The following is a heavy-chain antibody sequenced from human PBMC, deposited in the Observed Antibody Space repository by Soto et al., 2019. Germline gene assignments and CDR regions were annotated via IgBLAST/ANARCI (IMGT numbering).Heavy chain of an antibody. V-gene: IGHV1-3*01. CDR3: ARDILSAGPRANDDFDV. CDR1: GFTFGDNL. D-gene: IGHD2-8*02. CDR2: INPDNGNT. J-gene: IGHJ3*01. Sequence: QVQLVQSGAEVRKPGASVNISCWASGFTFGDNLINWVRQVPGQSLEGRGWINPDNGNTKYPQTFQGRATISRHSSASIAYVEGTDLTSHATAVYYSARDILSAGPRANDDFDVWGQGTMVTVS.